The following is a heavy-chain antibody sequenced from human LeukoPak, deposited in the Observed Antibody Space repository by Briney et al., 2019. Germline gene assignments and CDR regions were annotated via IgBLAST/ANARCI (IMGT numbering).Heavy chain of an antibody. J-gene: IGHJ4*02. CDR2: VHLDGRT. CDR1: GGSVINTNW. CDR3: AREGDFYRPLDY. V-gene: IGHV4-4*02. D-gene: IGHD3-3*01. Sequence: PSGTLSLTCGVSGGSVINTNWWTWVRQPPGKGLEWIGEVHLDGRTNYNPSLESRLTMSVDVSENQVSLKLTSVTAADTAVYYCAREGDFYRPLDYSGQGTLVTVSS.